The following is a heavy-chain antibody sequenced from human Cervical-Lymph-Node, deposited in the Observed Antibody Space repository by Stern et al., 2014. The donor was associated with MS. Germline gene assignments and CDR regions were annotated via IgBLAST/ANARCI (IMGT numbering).Heavy chain of an antibody. CDR1: GFRFDDYA. J-gene: IGHJ6*02. D-gene: IGHD2-15*01. CDR3: ARAIGFCSGGSCEPYYYYGIDV. Sequence: EVQLVESGGDLVQPGRSLRLSCAASGFRFDDYAMYWVRQAPGKGLEWVSGISWSSGKIGYADSVKGRFTISRDNVKTSLFLEMNSLRSEDTASYYCARAIGFCSGGSCEPYYYYGIDVWGQGTRVTVSS. CDR2: ISWSSGKI. V-gene: IGHV3-9*01.